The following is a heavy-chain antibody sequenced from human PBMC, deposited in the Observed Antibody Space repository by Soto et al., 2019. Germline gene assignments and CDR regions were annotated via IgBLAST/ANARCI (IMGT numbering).Heavy chain of an antibody. V-gene: IGHV1-18*01. CDR1: GYTFISYG. Sequence: QVQLVQSGAEVKKPGASVKVSCKASGYTFISYGISWVRQAPGQGLEWMGWISGYNGNTKNAQKLQGRVTMTTDTSTSTAYMELSSLRSDDTAVYYCEGDLGARIVDYWGQGTLVTVSS. CDR3: EGDLGARIVDY. J-gene: IGHJ4*02. CDR2: ISGYNGNT. D-gene: IGHD1-26*01.